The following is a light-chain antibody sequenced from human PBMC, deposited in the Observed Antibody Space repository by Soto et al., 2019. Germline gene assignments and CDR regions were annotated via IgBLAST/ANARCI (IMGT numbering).Light chain of an antibody. V-gene: IGLV2-8*01. Sequence: QSVLTQPPSAYGSPGQSVTISCTGTSSDVGGYYYVSWYQQHPGKAPKLMIYEVSKRPSGVPDRFSGSKSGNTASLTVSGLQAEDEADYYCSSYAGTNTPYVFGTGTKVTVL. CDR3: SSYAGTNTPYV. CDR2: EVS. J-gene: IGLJ1*01. CDR1: SSDVGGYYY.